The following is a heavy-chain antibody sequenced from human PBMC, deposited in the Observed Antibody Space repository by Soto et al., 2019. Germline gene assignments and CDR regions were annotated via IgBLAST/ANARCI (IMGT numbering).Heavy chain of an antibody. CDR3: AKNVRFLEWLYLGWDV. V-gene: IGHV3-23*01. D-gene: IGHD3-3*01. J-gene: IGHJ6*02. Sequence: EVQLLESGGGLVQPGGSLRLSCAASGFTFSSYAMSWVRQAPGKGLEWVSAISGSGGSTYYADSVKGRFTISRDNSKNTLYLQMNSLRAEDTAVYYCAKNVRFLEWLYLGWDVWGQGTTVTVSS. CDR2: ISGSGGST. CDR1: GFTFSSYA.